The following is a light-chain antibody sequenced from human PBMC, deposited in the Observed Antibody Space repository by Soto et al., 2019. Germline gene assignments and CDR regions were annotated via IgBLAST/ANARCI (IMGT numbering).Light chain of an antibody. Sequence: QSVLTQPPSASGTPGQRVTISCSGSSSNIGSNTVNWYQQLPGTAPKLLINNNNHRPSGVPDRFSGSKSGTSASLAISGLQSEDAADYYCAAWDDSLNGLVFGTGTKLTVL. CDR1: SSNIGSNT. V-gene: IGLV1-44*01. CDR2: NNN. CDR3: AAWDDSLNGLV. J-gene: IGLJ1*01.